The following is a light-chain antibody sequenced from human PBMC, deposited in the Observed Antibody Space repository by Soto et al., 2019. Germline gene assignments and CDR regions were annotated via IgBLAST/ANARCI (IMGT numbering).Light chain of an antibody. CDR2: KAY. CDR3: KEYNAYSMT. Sequence: DIQMTQFPSTLSAYVGDRVTITCRASQSISSWLAWYQQKPGKAPKLLIYKAYTLETGVHSRFSGSGSGTEFILSIRRLQDDDVGTYYCKEYNAYSMTFGQGTRLEIK. J-gene: IGKJ5*01. V-gene: IGKV1-5*03. CDR1: QSISSW.